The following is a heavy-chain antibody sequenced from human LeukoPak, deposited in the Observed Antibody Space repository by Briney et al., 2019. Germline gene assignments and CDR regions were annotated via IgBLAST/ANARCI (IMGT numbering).Heavy chain of an antibody. CDR1: GYTFTSYY. CDR3: ARSLRYSSSCGFDY. D-gene: IGHD6-13*01. Sequence: ASVKVSCKASGYTFTSYYMHWVRQAPGQGLEWMGWISAYNGNTNYAQKLQGRVTMTTDTSTSTAYMELRSLRSDDTAVYYCARSLRYSSSCGFDYWGQGTLVTVSS. V-gene: IGHV1-18*04. CDR2: ISAYNGNT. J-gene: IGHJ4*02.